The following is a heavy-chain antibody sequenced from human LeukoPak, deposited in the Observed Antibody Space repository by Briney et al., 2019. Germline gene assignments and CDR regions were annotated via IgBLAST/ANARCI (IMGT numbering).Heavy chain of an antibody. CDR2: IYYSGST. J-gene: IGHJ4*02. CDR3: ARALPYYCSGGSWPFDY. V-gene: IGHV4-59*01. D-gene: IGHD2-15*01. Sequence: SQTLSLTCTVSGGSISSYYWSCIRQPPRKGLECMGYIYYSGSTNYNPSLKSRVTISVDTSKNQFSLKLSSVTAADTAVYYCARALPYYCSGGSWPFDYWGQGTVVTVSA. CDR1: GGSISSYY.